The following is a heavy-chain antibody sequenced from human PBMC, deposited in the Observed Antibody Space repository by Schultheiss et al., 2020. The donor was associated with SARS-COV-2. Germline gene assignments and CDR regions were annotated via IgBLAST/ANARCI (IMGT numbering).Heavy chain of an antibody. CDR3: ARGVGGGEEASFDY. CDR1: GFTFSSYA. CDR2: ISYDGSNK. Sequence: GGSLRLSCAASGFTFSSYAMHWVRQAPGKGLEWVAVISYDGSNKYYADSVKGRFTISRDNSKNTLYLQMNSLRAEDTAVYYCARGVGGGEEASFDYWGQGTLVTVSS. J-gene: IGHJ4*02. V-gene: IGHV3-30-3*01. D-gene: IGHD3-16*01.